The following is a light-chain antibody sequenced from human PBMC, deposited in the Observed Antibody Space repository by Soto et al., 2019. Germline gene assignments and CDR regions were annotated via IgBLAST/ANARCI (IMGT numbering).Light chain of an antibody. CDR3: QQYGSSLPWT. CDR2: AAS. J-gene: IGKJ1*01. CDR1: QSVSSNY. Sequence: EIVLTQSAGTLSLSPGERATLSCRASQSVSSNYLAWYQQKPGQAPRLLIYAASTRATGIPDRFSGSGSGTDFTLTISRLDPEDLAVYYCQQYGSSLPWTFGQGTKVDIK. V-gene: IGKV3-20*01.